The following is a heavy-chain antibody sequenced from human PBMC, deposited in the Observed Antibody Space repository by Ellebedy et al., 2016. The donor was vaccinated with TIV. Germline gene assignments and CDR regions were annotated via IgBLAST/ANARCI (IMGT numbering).Heavy chain of an antibody. D-gene: IGHD3-22*01. Sequence: GGSLRLSXVASGFSFSSYSMNWVRQAPGKGLQWVSYISSGSSTIYYADSVKGRFTISRDNAKSSLYQQMNSLRAEDTAVYYCASSVHYYDSSGYLNWGQGTLVIVSS. CDR1: GFSFSSYS. J-gene: IGHJ4*02. CDR3: ASSVHYYDSSGYLN. V-gene: IGHV3-48*01. CDR2: ISSGSSTI.